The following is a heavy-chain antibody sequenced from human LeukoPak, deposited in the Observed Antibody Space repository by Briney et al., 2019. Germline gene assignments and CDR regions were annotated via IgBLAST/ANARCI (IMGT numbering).Heavy chain of an antibody. D-gene: IGHD6-19*01. V-gene: IGHV1-8*03. CDR3: ARGLSSGWHYYYMDV. Sequence: ASVKVSCTAAGYTFTSYDINWVRQATGQGLEWMGWMNPNSGNTGYAQKFQGRVTIIRNTSISTAYMELSSLRSEDTAVYYCARGLSSGWHYYYMDVWGKGTTVTVSS. CDR2: MNPNSGNT. CDR1: GYTFTSYD. J-gene: IGHJ6*03.